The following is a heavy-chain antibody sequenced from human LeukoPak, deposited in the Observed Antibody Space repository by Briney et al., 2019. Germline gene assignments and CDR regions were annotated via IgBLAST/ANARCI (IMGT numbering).Heavy chain of an antibody. D-gene: IGHD6-6*01. Sequence: SETLSLTCTVSGGSISSGGYSWSWIRQHPGKGLEWIGYIYYSGSTYYNPSLKSRVTISVDTSKNQFSLKLSSVTAADTAVYYCAREGGNIAARQGYWFDPWGQGTLVTVSS. CDR3: AREGGNIAARQGYWFDP. J-gene: IGHJ5*02. V-gene: IGHV4-31*03. CDR2: IYYSGST. CDR1: GGSISSGGYS.